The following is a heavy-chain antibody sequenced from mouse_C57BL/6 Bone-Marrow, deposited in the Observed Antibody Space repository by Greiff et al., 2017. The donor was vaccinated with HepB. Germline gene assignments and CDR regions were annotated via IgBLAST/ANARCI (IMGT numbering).Heavy chain of an antibody. CDR1: GYTFTSYW. D-gene: IGHD5-5*01. V-gene: IGHV1-7*01. J-gene: IGHJ3*01. CDR3: ARTPYLNRFAY. Sequence: VQRVESGAELAKPGASVKLSCKASGYTFTSYWMHWVKQRPGQGLEWIGYINPSSGYTKYNQKFKDKATLTADKSSSTAYMQLSSLTYEDSAVYYCARTPYLNRFAYWGQGTLVTVSA. CDR2: INPSSGYT.